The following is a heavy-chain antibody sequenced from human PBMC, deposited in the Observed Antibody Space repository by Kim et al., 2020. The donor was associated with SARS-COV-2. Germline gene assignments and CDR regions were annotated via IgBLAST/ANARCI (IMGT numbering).Heavy chain of an antibody. J-gene: IGHJ4*02. V-gene: IGHV3-23*01. CDR1: GFTFSSYA. CDR3: VKGLRGDSPFDN. CDR2: ISTSGGGT. Sequence: GGSLRLSCAASGFTFSSYAMNWVRQAPGKGLEWVSSISTSGGGTYYADSVKGRFTISRDNSENTLYLQMNSLRAEDTAVYYCVKGLRGDSPFDNWGQGALVTVSS. D-gene: IGHD2-15*01.